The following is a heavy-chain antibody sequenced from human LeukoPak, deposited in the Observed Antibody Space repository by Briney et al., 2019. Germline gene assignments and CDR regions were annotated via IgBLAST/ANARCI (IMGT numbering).Heavy chain of an antibody. J-gene: IGHJ4*02. D-gene: IGHD2-2*02. CDR3: ARTYCSSTSCYTFDY. V-gene: IGHV1-3*01. CDR1: GGTFSSYA. CDR2: INAGNGNT. Sequence: ASVKVSCKASGGTFSSYAISWVRQAPGQRLEWMGWINAGNGNTRYSQKFQGRVTITRDTSASTAYMELSSLRSEDTAVYYCARTYCSSTSCYTFDYWGQGTLVTVSS.